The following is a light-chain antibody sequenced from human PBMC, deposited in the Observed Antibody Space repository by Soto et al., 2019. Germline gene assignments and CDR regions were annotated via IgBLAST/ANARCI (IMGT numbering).Light chain of an antibody. CDR1: QTISSW. J-gene: IGKJ3*01. CDR3: QRYEKYPFT. V-gene: IGKV1-5*03. CDR2: KAS. Sequence: DTQMTQSPSTLSASVGDRVTITCRASQTISSWLAWYQQKPGKPPNLLIYKASSLESGVPARFSGSGSGTEFTLTISSLQPEDFTTYYCQRYEKYPFTFGPGTKVDIK.